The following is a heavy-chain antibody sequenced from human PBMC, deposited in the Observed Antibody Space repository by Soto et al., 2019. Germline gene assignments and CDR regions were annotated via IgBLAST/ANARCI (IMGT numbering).Heavy chain of an antibody. Sequence: QVQLVQSGAEVKKPGSSVTVSCKASGGTFSSYAIHWVRQAPGQGLEWMGGIIPMYGPAKYAQRFQGRVTITADESTTTVYMELTSLASQDTGVYYCAGVTSMVRGGLGNWVDPWGHGTLVTVSS. J-gene: IGHJ5*02. CDR1: GGTFSSYA. D-gene: IGHD3-10*01. CDR3: AGVTSMVRGGLGNWVDP. CDR2: IIPMYGPA. V-gene: IGHV1-69*01.